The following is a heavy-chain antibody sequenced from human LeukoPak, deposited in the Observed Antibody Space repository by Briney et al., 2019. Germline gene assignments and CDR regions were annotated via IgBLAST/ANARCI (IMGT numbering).Heavy chain of an antibody. CDR3: ARKPGGYYYYYMDV. CDR1: GGSFSGYY. CDR2: INHSGST. V-gene: IGHV4-34*01. Sequence: SETLSLTCAVYGGSFSGYYWSWIRQPPGKGLEWIGEINHSGSTNYNPPLKSRVTISVDTSKNQFSLKLSSVTAADTAVYYCARKPGGYYYYYMDVWGKGTTVTVSS. J-gene: IGHJ6*03. D-gene: IGHD1-14*01.